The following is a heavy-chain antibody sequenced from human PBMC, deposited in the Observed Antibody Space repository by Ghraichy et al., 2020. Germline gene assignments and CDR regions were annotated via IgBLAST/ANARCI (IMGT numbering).Heavy chain of an antibody. J-gene: IGHJ6*02. V-gene: IGHV1-18*01. CDR2: ISAYNGNT. D-gene: IGHD2-21*02. Sequence: ASVKVSCKASGYTFTSYGISWVRQAPGQGLEWMGWISAYNGNTNYAQKLQGRVTMTTDTSTSTAYMELRSLRSDDTAVYYCARDSCGGDCYLPPHYYYYGMDVWGQGTTVTVSS. CDR3: ARDSCGGDCYLPPHYYYYGMDV. CDR1: GYTFTSYG.